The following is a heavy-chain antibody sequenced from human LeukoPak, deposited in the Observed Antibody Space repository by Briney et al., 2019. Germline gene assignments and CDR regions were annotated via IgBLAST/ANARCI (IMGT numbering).Heavy chain of an antibody. D-gene: IGHD3-3*01. CDR3: AKGQGHITIFGVAQPGDY. J-gene: IGHJ4*02. CDR1: GFTFRSHD. V-gene: IGHV3-23*01. CDR2: ISGSGGST. Sequence: QPGGSLRLSCAASGFTFRSHDMSWVRQAPGKGLEWVSGISGSGGSTFYADSVKGRFTISRDNSKNTLYLQMNSLRAEDTAVYYCAKGQGHITIFGVAQPGDYWGQGTLVTVSS.